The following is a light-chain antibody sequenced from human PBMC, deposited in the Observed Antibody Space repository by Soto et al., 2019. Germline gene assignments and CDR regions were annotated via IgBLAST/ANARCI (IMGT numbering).Light chain of an antibody. V-gene: IGKV3-20*01. Sequence: EIVLTQSPGTLSLSPGERATLSYRTSQTVSSAYFAWYQQRPGQAPRLLFYDASTRATGIPDRFSCSGSGRDFTLTISRLEPEDSAVYYCQQFGSSPITFGQGTRLE. CDR2: DAS. CDR3: QQFGSSPIT. J-gene: IGKJ5*01. CDR1: QTVSSAY.